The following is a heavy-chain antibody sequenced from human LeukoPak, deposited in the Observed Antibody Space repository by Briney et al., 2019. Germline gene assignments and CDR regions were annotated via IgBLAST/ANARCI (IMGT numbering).Heavy chain of an antibody. Sequence: ASVKVSCKASGYTFTSYAMNWVRQAPGQGLEWMGWINTNTGNPTYAQGFTGRFVFSLDTSVSTAYLQISSLKAEDTAVYYCARVFRGYSYANYYYYYMDVWGKGTTVTVSS. J-gene: IGHJ6*03. CDR3: ARVFRGYSYANYYYYYMDV. CDR1: GYTFTSYA. D-gene: IGHD5-18*01. CDR2: INTNTGNP. V-gene: IGHV7-4-1*02.